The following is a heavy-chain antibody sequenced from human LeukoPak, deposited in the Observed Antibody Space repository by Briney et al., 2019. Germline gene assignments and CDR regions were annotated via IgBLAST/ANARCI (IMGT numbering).Heavy chain of an antibody. CDR2: ISYAGSNK. J-gene: IGHJ4*02. V-gene: IGHV3-30-3*01. CDR3: ARDLTLYCSSTSCYPDY. Sequence: GGSLRLSCAASGFTFSSYTMHWVRQAPGKGLEWVAVISYAGSNKYYADSVKGRFTVSRDISKNMLYLQMNSLRPEDTAVYYCARDLTLYCSSTSCYPDYWGQGTLVTVSS. D-gene: IGHD2-2*01. CDR1: GFTFSSYT.